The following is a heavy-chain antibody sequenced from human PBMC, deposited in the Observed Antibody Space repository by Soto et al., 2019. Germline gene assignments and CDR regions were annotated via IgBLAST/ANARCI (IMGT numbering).Heavy chain of an antibody. Sequence: PGGSLRLSSAASGFTLATHGMTWVRPDTGTGLEWVSSINGRSNYKYYSESVKGRFTISRDNAQNSLFLQMSRLGPEDTAVYYCVREDGVVGASSAFDSWGQGTLVTVSS. D-gene: IGHD1-26*01. V-gene: IGHV3-21*01. CDR2: INGRSNYK. CDR1: GFTLATHG. J-gene: IGHJ4*02. CDR3: VREDGVVGASSAFDS.